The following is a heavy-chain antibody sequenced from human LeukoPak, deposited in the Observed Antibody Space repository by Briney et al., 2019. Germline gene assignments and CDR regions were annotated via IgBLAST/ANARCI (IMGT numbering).Heavy chain of an antibody. Sequence: GGSLRLSCAASGFTFSSYSMNWVRQAPGKGLEWVSCISSSSSYIYYADSVKGRFTISRDNAKNSLYLQMNTLRAEDTAVYYCASGSGFIADCGGDCYYPLGYFDYWGQGALVTVSS. V-gene: IGHV3-21*01. J-gene: IGHJ4*02. CDR2: ISSSSSYI. D-gene: IGHD2-21*02. CDR3: ASGSGFIADCGGDCYYPLGYFDY. CDR1: GFTFSSYS.